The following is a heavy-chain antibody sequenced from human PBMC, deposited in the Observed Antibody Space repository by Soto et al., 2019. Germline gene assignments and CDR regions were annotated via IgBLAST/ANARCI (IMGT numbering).Heavy chain of an antibody. CDR2: INPNSGGT. V-gene: IGHV1-2*02. J-gene: IGHJ5*02. CDR1: GYTFTGYY. Sequence: ASVKVSCKASGYTFTGYYMHWVRQAPGQGLEWMGWINPNSGGTNYAQKFQGRVTMTRDTSISTAYMELSRLRSDDTAVYYCARDYSSSSGWFDPWGQGTLVTVS. CDR3: ARDYSSSSGWFDP. D-gene: IGHD6-6*01.